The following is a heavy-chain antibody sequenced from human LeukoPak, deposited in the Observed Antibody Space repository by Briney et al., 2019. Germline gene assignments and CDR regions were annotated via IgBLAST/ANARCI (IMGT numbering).Heavy chain of an antibody. V-gene: IGHV1-69*13. D-gene: IGHD2-2*01. CDR2: IIPIFGTA. CDR1: GGTFSSYA. CDR3: ASICSSTSCFP. J-gene: IGHJ5*02. Sequence: SVTVSCKASGGTFSSYAISWVRQAPGQGLEWMGGIIPIFGTANYAQKFQGRVTITADESTSTAYMELSSLRSEDTAVYYCASICSSTSCFPWGQGTLVTVSS.